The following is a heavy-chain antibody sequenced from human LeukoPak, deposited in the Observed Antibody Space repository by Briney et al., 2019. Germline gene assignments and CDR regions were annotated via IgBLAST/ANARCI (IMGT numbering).Heavy chain of an antibody. Sequence: TSQALSLTCTVSGGSISSGGYYWSWIRQPPGKGLEWIGYIYYSGSTNYNPSLKSRVTISVDTSKNQFSLKLSSVTAADTAVYYCARESLEPFWGQGTTVTVSS. V-gene: IGHV4-61*08. CDR2: IYYSGST. D-gene: IGHD5-24*01. CDR3: ARESLEPF. CDR1: GGSISSGGYY. J-gene: IGHJ6*02.